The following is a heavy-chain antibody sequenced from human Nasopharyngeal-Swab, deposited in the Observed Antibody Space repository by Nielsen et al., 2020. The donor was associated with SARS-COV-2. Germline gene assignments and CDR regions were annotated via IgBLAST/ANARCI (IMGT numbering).Heavy chain of an antibody. D-gene: IGHD4-17*01. V-gene: IGHV4-31*03. CDR2: IYYSGST. Sequence: SETLSLTCTVSGGSISSGGYYWSWIRQHPGKGLEWIGYIYYSGSTYYNPSLKSRVTISVDTSKNQFSLKLSSVTAADTAVYYCARDLGDYDSYIDYWGQGTLVTVSS. CDR1: GGSISSGGYY. J-gene: IGHJ4*02. CDR3: ARDLGDYDSYIDY.